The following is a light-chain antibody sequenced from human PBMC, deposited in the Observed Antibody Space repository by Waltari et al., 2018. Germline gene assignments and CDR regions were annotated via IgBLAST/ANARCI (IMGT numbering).Light chain of an antibody. CDR3: SSFTDSDNWV. V-gene: IGLV2-8*01. Sequence: QSALTQPPSASGSPGQSVTISCTGTNSDVGGYNFVSWYQQHPGKAPKLMIYEVTEAPSGVPDRFSGSKSGNTAFLTVSGLLAEDEADYYCSSFTDSDNWVFGGGTKLTVL. CDR1: NSDVGGYNF. J-gene: IGLJ3*02. CDR2: EVT.